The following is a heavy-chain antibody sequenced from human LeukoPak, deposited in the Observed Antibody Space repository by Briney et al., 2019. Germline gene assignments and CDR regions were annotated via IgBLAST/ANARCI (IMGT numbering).Heavy chain of an antibody. V-gene: IGHV3-48*03. Sequence: PGGSLRLSCAASGFTFSSYEMNWVRQAPGKGLEWVSYISSSGTAIYYADSVRGRFTISRDNAKNSLYLQMDSLRAEDTAVYYRARDMGESSGYADYWGQGTLVTVSS. J-gene: IGHJ4*02. CDR2: ISSSGTAI. CDR3: ARDMGESSGYADY. CDR1: GFTFSSYE. D-gene: IGHD3-22*01.